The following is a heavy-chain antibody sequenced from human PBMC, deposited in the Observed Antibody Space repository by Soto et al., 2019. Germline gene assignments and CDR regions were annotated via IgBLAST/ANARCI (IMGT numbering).Heavy chain of an antibody. V-gene: IGHV4-39*01. CDR1: GDSIRGSTSY. Sequence: QLQLQESGPRLVKPSETLSLTCYVSGDSIRGSTSYWGWIRQPPGQGLQWIGSTYHSGSTYYNSSLKSRVTISVDTSKNQFSLKLRSVTAADTAVYYCVKPYTSGWHYVLHWGRGTLVTVSS. CDR3: VKPYTSGWHYVLH. J-gene: IGHJ1*01. CDR2: TYHSGST. D-gene: IGHD6-19*01.